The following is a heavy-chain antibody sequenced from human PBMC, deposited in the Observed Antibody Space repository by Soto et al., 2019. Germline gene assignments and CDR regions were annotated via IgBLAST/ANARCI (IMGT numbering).Heavy chain of an antibody. V-gene: IGHV3-23*01. J-gene: IGHJ5*02. CDR3: AREQCSPLDRCCADGGVDWVDP. CDR1: GFSFTFYA. D-gene: IGHD2-8*01. CDR2: ISGNGATT. Sequence: EVQLLQSGGGLVQPGGSLRLSCEASGFSFTFYAMSWVRQAPGKGLEWVSAISGNGATTFYADSMKGRFTISRDNSRDTLYQQMNRLRAEDTAVYFCAREQCSPLDRCCADGGVDWVDPWGRGTLVTVSS.